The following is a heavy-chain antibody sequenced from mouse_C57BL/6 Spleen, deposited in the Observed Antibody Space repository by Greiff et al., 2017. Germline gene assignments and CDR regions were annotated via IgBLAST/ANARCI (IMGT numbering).Heavy chain of an antibody. CDR3: ARWSWGDWYFDV. CDR1: GYSFTGYY. Sequence: VQLQQSGPELVKPGASVKISCKASGYSFTGYYMHWVKQSSEKSLEWIGEINPSTGGTSYNQKFKGKATLTVDKSSSTAYMQVKSLTSEDSAVYYCARWSWGDWYFDVWGTGTTVTVSS. CDR2: INPSTGGT. D-gene: IGHD4-1*01. V-gene: IGHV1-43*01. J-gene: IGHJ1*03.